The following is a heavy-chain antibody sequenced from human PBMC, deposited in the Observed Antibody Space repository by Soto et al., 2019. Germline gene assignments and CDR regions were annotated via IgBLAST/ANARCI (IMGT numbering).Heavy chain of an antibody. Sequence: SETLSLTCAVYGGSFSGYYWSWIRQPPGKGLEWIGESNHSGSTNYNPSLKSRVTISVDTSKNQFSLKLSSVTAADTAVYYCARDYDSSGPWGQGTLVTVSS. D-gene: IGHD3-22*01. CDR3: ARDYDSSGP. V-gene: IGHV4-34*01. CDR1: GGSFSGYY. CDR2: SNHSGST. J-gene: IGHJ5*02.